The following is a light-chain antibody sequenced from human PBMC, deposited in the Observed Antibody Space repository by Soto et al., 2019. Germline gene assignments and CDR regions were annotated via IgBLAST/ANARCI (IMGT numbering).Light chain of an antibody. CDR1: QSVSSSY. Sequence: EIVLTQSPGTLSLSPGERATLSCRASQSVSSSYLAWYQQKPGQAPRLLIYGASSRATGIPDRCSGSGSGTDFTLTISRLEPEDFAVYYFQQYGSTPPYTFGQGTKLEIK. CDR3: QQYGSTPPYT. CDR2: GAS. V-gene: IGKV3-20*01. J-gene: IGKJ2*01.